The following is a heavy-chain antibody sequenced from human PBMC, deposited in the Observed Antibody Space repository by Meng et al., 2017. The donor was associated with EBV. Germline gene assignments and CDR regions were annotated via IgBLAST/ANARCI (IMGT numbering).Heavy chain of an antibody. CDR2: IYWDDDK. CDR3: AHRRDEYSSSWYGWFDP. J-gene: IGHJ5*02. CDR1: GFSLSTSGVG. Sequence: QITLKESVPTLVKPTQTLTLTCTFSGFSLSTSGVGVGWIRQPAGKALEWLALIYWDDDKRYSPSLKSRLTITKDTSKNQVVLTMTNMDPVDTATYYCAHRRDEYSSSWYGWFDPWGQGTLVTVSS. D-gene: IGHD6-13*01. V-gene: IGHV2-5*02.